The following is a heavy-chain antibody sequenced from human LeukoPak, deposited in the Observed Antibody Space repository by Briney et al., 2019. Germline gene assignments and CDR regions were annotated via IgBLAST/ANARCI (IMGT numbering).Heavy chain of an antibody. CDR3: ARVIRVQPTIYYYYYYMDV. D-gene: IGHD3-10*01. CDR2: IYTSGST. V-gene: IGHV4-61*02. J-gene: IGHJ6*03. Sequence: SETLSLTCTVSGGSISSGSYYWSWIRQPAGKGLEWIGRIYTSGSTNYNPSLKSRVTISVDTSKNQFSLKLSSVTAADTAVYYCARVIRVQPTIYYYYYYMDVWGKGTTVTVSS. CDR1: GGSISSGSYY.